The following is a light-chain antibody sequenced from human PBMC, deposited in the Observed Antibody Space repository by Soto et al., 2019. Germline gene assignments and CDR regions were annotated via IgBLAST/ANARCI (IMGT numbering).Light chain of an antibody. CDR1: SSNIGAGYD. CDR3: QSYDTNLRGV. J-gene: IGLJ1*01. CDR2: ANN. V-gene: IGLV1-40*01. Sequence: QSVLTQPPSVSGAPGQRVTISCTGSSSNIGAGYDVHWYQQFPGTAPKLLIYANNNRPSGVPDRFSASKSDTSASLAITGLQADDEADYYYQSYDTNLRGVFGTGTKLTVL.